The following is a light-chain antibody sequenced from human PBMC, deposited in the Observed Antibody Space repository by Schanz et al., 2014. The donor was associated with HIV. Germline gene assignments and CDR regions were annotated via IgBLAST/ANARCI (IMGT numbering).Light chain of an antibody. CDR1: SSDVGGYKY. V-gene: IGLV2-14*03. Sequence: QSALTQPASVSGSPGQSITISCTGTSSDVGGYKYVSWYQQHPGKAPKLMIFEVSNRPSGVSHRFSGSKSGNTASLTVSGLLTEDEADYYCSSYAGSNNVIFGGGTKLTVL. CDR3: SSYAGSNNVI. CDR2: EVS. J-gene: IGLJ2*01.